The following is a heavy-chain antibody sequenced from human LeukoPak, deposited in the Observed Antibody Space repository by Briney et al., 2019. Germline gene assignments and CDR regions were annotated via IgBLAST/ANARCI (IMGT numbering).Heavy chain of an antibody. CDR2: IYYSGST. V-gene: IGHV4-59*01. CDR1: SDSISNYY. CDR3: AGRAYYFDGSGSPKMGY. D-gene: IGHD3-22*01. J-gene: IGHJ4*02. Sequence: SETLSLTCTVSSDSISNYYWSWIRQPPGKGLEWIGYIYYSGSTNYNPSLKSRVTISMDTSKNQFSLQLTSVTAADTAVYYCAGRAYYFDGSGSPKMGYWGQGILVTVSS.